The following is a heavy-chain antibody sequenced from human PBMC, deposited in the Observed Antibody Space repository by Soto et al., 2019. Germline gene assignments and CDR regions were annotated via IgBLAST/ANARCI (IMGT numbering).Heavy chain of an antibody. V-gene: IGHV4-61*01. Sequence: EPLSLKFTDAGAYLKCGSYSLSWIRQPPGKGLECIGYVYHTGRTSYNPSLKSRVSISMDTSTNQLSLNLDSVTAADKAVYFCARDVAYFDVWGQGTLVIGSS. CDR1: GAYLKCGSYS. J-gene: IGHJ4*03. CDR3: ARDVAYFDV. CDR2: VYHTGRT.